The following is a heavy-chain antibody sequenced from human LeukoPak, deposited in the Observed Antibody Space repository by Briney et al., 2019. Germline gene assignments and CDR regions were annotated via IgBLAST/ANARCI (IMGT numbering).Heavy chain of an antibody. J-gene: IGHJ4*02. V-gene: IGHV1-2*02. D-gene: IGHD6-13*01. CDR2: INPNNGRT. CDR1: RYIFTSYY. CDR3: ARDRGSSWYGDY. Sequence: GASVKVSCKASRYIFTSYYIHWVRQAPGQGLEWMGWINPNNGRTKYAQKFQGRVTMTSDTSISTAYMELSRLRSDDTAVYYCARDRGSSWYGDYWGQGTLVTVSS.